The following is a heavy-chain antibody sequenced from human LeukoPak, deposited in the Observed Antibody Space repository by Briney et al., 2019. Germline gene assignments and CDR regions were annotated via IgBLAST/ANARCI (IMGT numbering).Heavy chain of an antibody. V-gene: IGHV3-74*01. CDR1: GFTFSNYW. CDR2: INSGGSAT. CDR3: ARFQVYGDYVGIDY. D-gene: IGHD4-17*01. J-gene: IGHJ4*02. Sequence: GGSLRLSCAASGFTFSNYWMHWVRQAPGKGPVWVSRINSGGSATNYADSVKGRFTISRDNAKNTLYLQMNSLRAEDTAVYYCARFQVYGDYVGIDYWGRGTLVTVSS.